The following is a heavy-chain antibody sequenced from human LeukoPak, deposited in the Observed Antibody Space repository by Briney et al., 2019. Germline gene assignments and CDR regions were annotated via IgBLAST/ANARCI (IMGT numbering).Heavy chain of an antibody. CDR3: AKDWMPLFDP. J-gene: IGHJ5*02. CDR2: IRYDGSNK. D-gene: IGHD2-2*01. V-gene: IGHV3-30*02. Sequence: GGSLRLSCAASGFTFNSYGMHWVRQAPGKGLEWVAFIRYDGSNKYYADSVKGRFSISRDNSKNTLYLQMNSLRAEDTAVYYCAKDWMPLFDPWGQGTLVTVSS. CDR1: GFTFNSYG.